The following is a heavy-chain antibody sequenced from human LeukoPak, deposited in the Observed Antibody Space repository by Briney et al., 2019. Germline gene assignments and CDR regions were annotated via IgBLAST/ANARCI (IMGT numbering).Heavy chain of an antibody. V-gene: IGHV3-7*01. J-gene: IGHJ4*02. Sequence: GESLRLSCAASGFTFSSYWMSWVRQAPGKGLEWVANIKQDGSEKYYVDSVKGRFTISRDNAKNSLYLQMNSLRAEDTAVYYCASYDSGWYYFDYWGQGTLVTVSS. CDR1: GFTFSSYW. CDR2: IKQDGSEK. D-gene: IGHD6-19*01. CDR3: ASYDSGWYYFDY.